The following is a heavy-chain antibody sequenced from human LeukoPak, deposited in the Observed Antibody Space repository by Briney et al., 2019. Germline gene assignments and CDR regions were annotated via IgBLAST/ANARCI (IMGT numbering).Heavy chain of an antibody. J-gene: IGHJ4*02. Sequence: PSETLSLTCTVSGGSISSGGYYWSWIRQHPGKGLEWIGYIYYSGSTYYNPSLKSRVTISVDTSKNQFSLKLSSVTAADTAVYYCARAQSHSSSVDYWGQGTLVTVSS. D-gene: IGHD6-13*01. CDR2: IYYSGST. V-gene: IGHV4-31*03. CDR1: GGSISSGGYY. CDR3: ARAQSHSSSVDY.